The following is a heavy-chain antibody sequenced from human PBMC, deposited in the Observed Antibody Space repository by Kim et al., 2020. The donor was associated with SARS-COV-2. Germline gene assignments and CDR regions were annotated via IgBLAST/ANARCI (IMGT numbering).Heavy chain of an antibody. V-gene: IGHV1-69*13. CDR3: ARAYYYGSGSYQVTGYYYGMDV. CDR1: GGTFSSYA. D-gene: IGHD3-10*01. Sequence: SVKVSCKASGGTFSSYAISWVRQAPGQGLEWMGGIIPIFGTANYAQKFQCRVTITADESTSTAYMELSSLRSEDTAVYYCARAYYYGSGSYQVTGYYYGMDVWGQGTTVTVSS. J-gene: IGHJ6*02. CDR2: IIPIFGTA.